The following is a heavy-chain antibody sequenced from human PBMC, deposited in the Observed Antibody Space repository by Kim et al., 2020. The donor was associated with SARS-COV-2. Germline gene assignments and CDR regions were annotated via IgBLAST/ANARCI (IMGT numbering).Heavy chain of an antibody. V-gene: IGHV3-23*01. Sequence: RTNCAGSVKRRFTMSRDKSKKTMDLQMISLRAEDAAVYYCAKDYSNLDDWGQGTLVTVSS. CDR3: AKDYSNLDD. J-gene: IGHJ4*01. D-gene: IGHD4-4*01. CDR2: RT.